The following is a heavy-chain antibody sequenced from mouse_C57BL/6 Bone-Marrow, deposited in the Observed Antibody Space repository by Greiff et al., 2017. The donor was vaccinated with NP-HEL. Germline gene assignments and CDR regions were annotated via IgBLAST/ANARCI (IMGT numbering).Heavy chain of an antibody. J-gene: IGHJ3*01. CDR2: ISDGGSYT. V-gene: IGHV5-4*01. Sequence: EVQLVESGGGLVKPGGSLKLSCAASGFTFSSYAMSWVRQTPEKRLEWVATISDGGSYTYYPDNVKGRFTISRDNAKNNLYLQMSHLKSEDTAMYYCARADYGSRKAWFAYWGQGTLVTVSA. CDR1: GFTFSSYA. D-gene: IGHD1-1*01. CDR3: ARADYGSRKAWFAY.